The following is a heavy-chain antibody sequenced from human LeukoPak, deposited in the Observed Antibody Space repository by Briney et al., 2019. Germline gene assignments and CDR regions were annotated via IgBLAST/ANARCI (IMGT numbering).Heavy chain of an antibody. CDR1: GYSISSGYY. Sequence: SETLSLTCTVSGYSISSGYYWGWIRQPPGKGLEWIGSIYHSGRTFYNPSLKSRVTISVDTSKNQFSLKLTSVTAADTAVYYCARVGRDSSSWSRYYYYYYMDVWGKGTTVTVSS. V-gene: IGHV4-38-2*02. CDR3: ARVGRDSSSWSRYYYYYYMDV. CDR2: IYHSGRT. J-gene: IGHJ6*03. D-gene: IGHD6-13*01.